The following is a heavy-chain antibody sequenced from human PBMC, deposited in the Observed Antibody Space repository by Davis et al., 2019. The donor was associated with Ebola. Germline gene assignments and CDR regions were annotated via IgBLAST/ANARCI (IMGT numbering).Heavy chain of an antibody. CDR3: ARLRCYERSGYWVN. CDR2: IYYTGST. J-gene: IGHJ4*02. D-gene: IGHD3-22*01. CDR1: GGSISSSSYY. Sequence: SETLSLTCTVSGGSISSSSYYWGWPRQPPGKGLEWIGSIYYTGSTYNNSSLKSRVTISVDTSKNHFSLKLSSVTAADTTVYYCARLRCYERSGYWVNWGQGTLITVSS. V-gene: IGHV4-39*02.